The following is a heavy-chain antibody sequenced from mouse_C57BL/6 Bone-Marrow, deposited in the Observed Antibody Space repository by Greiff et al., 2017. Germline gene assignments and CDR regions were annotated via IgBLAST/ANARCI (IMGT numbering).Heavy chain of an antibody. Sequence: QVQLQQPGAELVKPGASVKMSCKASGYTFTSYWITWVKQRPGQGLEWIGMIHPNSGSTNYNEKFKSKATLTVDKSSSTAYMQLSSLTSEDSAVYYCARDYGNLFAYWGQGTLVTVSA. V-gene: IGHV1-64*01. CDR3: ARDYGNLFAY. J-gene: IGHJ3*01. D-gene: IGHD2-1*01. CDR2: IHPNSGST. CDR1: GYTFTSYW.